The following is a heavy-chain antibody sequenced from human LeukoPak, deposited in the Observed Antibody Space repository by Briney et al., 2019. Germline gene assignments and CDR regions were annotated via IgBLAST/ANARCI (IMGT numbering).Heavy chain of an antibody. Sequence: SETLSLTCTVSGGSISSSSYYWGWIRQPPGKGLEWIGSIYYSGGTYYNPSLKSRVTISVDTSKNQFSLKLSSVTAADTAVYYCARHFNWFDPWGQGTLVTVSS. CDR1: GGSISSSSYY. CDR2: IYYSGGT. V-gene: IGHV4-39*01. J-gene: IGHJ5*01. CDR3: ARHFNWFDP.